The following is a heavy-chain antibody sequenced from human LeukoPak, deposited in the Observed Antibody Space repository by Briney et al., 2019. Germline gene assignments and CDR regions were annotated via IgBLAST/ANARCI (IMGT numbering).Heavy chain of an antibody. J-gene: IGHJ4*02. Sequence: AGGSLRLSCAASGFTFSNAWMSWVRQAPGKGLECVSAISGDGVSPYYADSVRGRFTISRDNSKNTLYLQMNSLRVEDTAVYFCARDPGAFPYFFDSWGQGTLVTVSS. CDR3: ARDPGAFPYFFDS. CDR2: ISGDGVSP. CDR1: GFTFSNAW. V-gene: IGHV3-23*01. D-gene: IGHD4/OR15-4a*01.